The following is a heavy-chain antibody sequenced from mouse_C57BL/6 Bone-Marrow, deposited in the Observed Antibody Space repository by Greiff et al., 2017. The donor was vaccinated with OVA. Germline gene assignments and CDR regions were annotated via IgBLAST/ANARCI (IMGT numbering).Heavy chain of an antibody. V-gene: IGHV5-15*01. J-gene: IGHJ3*01. CDR2: ISNLAYSI. CDR1: GFTFSDYG. D-gene: IGHD1-1*01. Sequence: EVKLVESGGGLVQPGGSLKLSCAASGFTFSDYGMAWVRQAPRKGPEWVAFISNLAYSIYYADTVTGRFTISRENAKNTLYREMSSLRSEDTAMYYCARQGHYGSRGFAYWGQGTLVTVSA. CDR3: ARQGHYGSRGFAY.